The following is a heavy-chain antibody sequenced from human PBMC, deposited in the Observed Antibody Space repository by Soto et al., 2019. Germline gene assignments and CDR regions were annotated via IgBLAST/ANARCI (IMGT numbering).Heavy chain of an antibody. D-gene: IGHD4-17*01. J-gene: IGHJ3*02. CDR2: IIPIFGTA. CDR3: ASEGDYEVRGAFDI. CDR1: GYAFTSYY. Sequence: GASVKVSCKASGYAFTSYYMHWVRQAPGQGLEWMGGIIPIFGTANYAQKFQGRVTITADESTSTAYMELSSLRSEDTAVYYCASEGDYEVRGAFDIWGQGTMVTVSS. V-gene: IGHV1-69*13.